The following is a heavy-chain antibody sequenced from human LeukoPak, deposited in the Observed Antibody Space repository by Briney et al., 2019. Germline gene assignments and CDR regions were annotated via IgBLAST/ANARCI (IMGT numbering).Heavy chain of an antibody. J-gene: IGHJ4*02. Sequence: PSETLSLTCTVSGGSVSSGSYYWSWIRQPPGKGLEWIGYIFHSGSTNYNPSLKSRVTISVDTSKNQFSLKLSSVTAADTAVYYCATGRYSSGWYYFGYWGQGTLVTVTS. CDR3: ATGRYSSGWYYFGY. D-gene: IGHD6-19*01. CDR1: GGSVSSGSYY. CDR2: IFHSGST. V-gene: IGHV4-61*01.